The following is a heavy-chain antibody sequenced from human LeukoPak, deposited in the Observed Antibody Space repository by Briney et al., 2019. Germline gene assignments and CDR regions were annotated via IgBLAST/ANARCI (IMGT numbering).Heavy chain of an antibody. CDR1: GFTFDDYA. CDR2: ISWNSGSI. CDR3: AKDMSPSGWYLDY. V-gene: IGHV3-9*01. D-gene: IGHD6-19*01. J-gene: IGHJ4*02. Sequence: SLRLSCAASGFTFDDYAMHWVRQAPGKGLEWVSGISWNSGSIGYADSVKGRFTISRDNAKNSLYLQMNSLRAEDTALYYCAKDMSPSGWYLDYWGQGTLVTVSS.